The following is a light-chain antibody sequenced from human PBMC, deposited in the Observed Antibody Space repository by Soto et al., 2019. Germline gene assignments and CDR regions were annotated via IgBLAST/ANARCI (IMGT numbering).Light chain of an antibody. CDR3: QQYGSSPTT. CDR2: GAS. Sequence: EIVLTQSPGTLSLSPGERATLSCRASQSVTNNYLAWYHQKPGQAPSLLIYGASNSATGIPDRFSGSVSGTDYSPTTSRLEPEDFAVDYCQQYGSSPTTFGQGTKVDIK. CDR1: QSVTNNY. V-gene: IGKV3-20*01. J-gene: IGKJ1*01.